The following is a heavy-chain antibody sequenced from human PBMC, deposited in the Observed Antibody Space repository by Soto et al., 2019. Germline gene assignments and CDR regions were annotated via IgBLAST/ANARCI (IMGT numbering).Heavy chain of an antibody. J-gene: IGHJ6*02. CDR1: GGTFSSYA. D-gene: IGHD2-2*02. V-gene: IGHV1-69*13. Sequence: ASVKVSCKASGGTFSSYAISWVRQAPGQGLEWMGGIIPIFFTANYAQKFQGRVTITADESTSTAYMELSSLRSEDTAVYYCARSKNYCSSTSCYTGYYYYGMDVWGQGTTVTVSS. CDR3: ARSKNYCSSTSCYTGYYYYGMDV. CDR2: IIPIFFTA.